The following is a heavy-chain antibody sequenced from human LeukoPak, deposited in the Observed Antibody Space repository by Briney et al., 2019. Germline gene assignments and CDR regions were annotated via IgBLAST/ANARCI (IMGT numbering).Heavy chain of an antibody. CDR1: GFTFSDYY. Sequence: GGSLRLSCAASGFTFSDYYMSWIRQAPGKGLEWVSYISSSGSTIYYADSVKGRFTISRDNAKNSLYLQMNSLRAEDTAVYYCARMDIVVVVAAPNWFDPWGQGTLVTVSS. J-gene: IGHJ5*02. CDR2: ISSSGSTI. CDR3: ARMDIVVVVAAPNWFDP. V-gene: IGHV3-11*01. D-gene: IGHD2-15*01.